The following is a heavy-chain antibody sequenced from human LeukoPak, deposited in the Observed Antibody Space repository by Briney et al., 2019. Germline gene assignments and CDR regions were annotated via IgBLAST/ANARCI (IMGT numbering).Heavy chain of an antibody. Sequence: ASVKVSCKASGYTFTGYYMHWVRQAPGQGLEWMGWINPNSGGTNYAQKFQGRVTMTRDTSISTAYMELSRLRSDDTAVYYCARDEYCSSTICYLGRWGHYYYYGMDVWGQGTTVTVSS. D-gene: IGHD2-2*01. CDR3: ARDEYCSSTICYLGRWGHYYYYGMDV. CDR2: INPNSGGT. J-gene: IGHJ6*02. CDR1: GYTFTGYY. V-gene: IGHV1-2*02.